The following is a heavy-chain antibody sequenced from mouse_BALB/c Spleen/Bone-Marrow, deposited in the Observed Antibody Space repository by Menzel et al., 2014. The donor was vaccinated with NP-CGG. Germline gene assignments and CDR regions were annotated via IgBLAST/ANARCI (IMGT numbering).Heavy chain of an antibody. CDR3: ARSVVATRYFDY. J-gene: IGHJ2*01. CDR1: GYSITSDYA. Sequence: ESGPGLVKPSQSLSLTCTVTGYSITSDYAWNWIRQFPGNKLEWMGYLSYSGSTAYNPSLSSRISITRNTCKNQFFLQLNSVTTEDTATYYCARSVVATRYFDYWGQCTTLTVSS. V-gene: IGHV3-2*02. D-gene: IGHD1-1*01. CDR2: LSYSGST.